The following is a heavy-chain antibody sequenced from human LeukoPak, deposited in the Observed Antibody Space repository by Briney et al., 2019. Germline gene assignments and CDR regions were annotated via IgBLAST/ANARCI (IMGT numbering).Heavy chain of an antibody. Sequence: PSETLSLTCAVYGGSFSGYYWSWIRQPPGKGLEWIGEINHSGSTNYNPSLKSRVTISVDTSKNQSSLKLSSVTAADTAVYYCARFRYCSSTSCYTRWFDPWGQGTLVTVSS. CDR1: GGSFSGYY. CDR2: INHSGST. D-gene: IGHD2-2*02. CDR3: ARFRYCSSTSCYTRWFDP. V-gene: IGHV4-34*01. J-gene: IGHJ5*02.